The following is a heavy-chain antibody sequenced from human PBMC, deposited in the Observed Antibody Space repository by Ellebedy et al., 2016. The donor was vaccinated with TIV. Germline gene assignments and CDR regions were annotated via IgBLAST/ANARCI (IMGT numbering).Heavy chain of an antibody. Sequence: GGSLRLSCAASGFTFSSYAMSWVRQAPGKGLEWVSAISGSGGSTYYADSVKGRFTISRDNSKNTLYLQMNSLRAEDTAVYYCAKDLSSSWYSRWFDPWGQGTLVTVSS. CDR3: AKDLSSSWYSRWFDP. V-gene: IGHV3-23*01. D-gene: IGHD6-13*01. CDR2: ISGSGGST. CDR1: GFTFSSYA. J-gene: IGHJ5*02.